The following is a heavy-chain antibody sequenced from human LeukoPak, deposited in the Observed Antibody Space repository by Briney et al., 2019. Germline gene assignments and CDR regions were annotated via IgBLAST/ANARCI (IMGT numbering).Heavy chain of an antibody. Sequence: KSSETLSLTCAVYGGSFSGYYWSWIRQPPGKGLEWIGEINHSGSTNYNPSLKSRVTISVDTSKNQFSLKLSSVTAADTAVYYCARDLRLGYCSSTSCSYYYYGMDVWGQGTTVTVSS. CDR3: ARDLRLGYCSSTSCSYYYYGMDV. V-gene: IGHV4-34*01. CDR2: INHSGST. J-gene: IGHJ6*02. CDR1: GGSFSGYY. D-gene: IGHD2-2*01.